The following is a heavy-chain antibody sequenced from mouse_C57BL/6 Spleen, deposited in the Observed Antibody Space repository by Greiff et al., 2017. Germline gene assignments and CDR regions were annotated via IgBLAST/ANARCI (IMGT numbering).Heavy chain of an antibody. CDR2: IYPGSGST. CDR3: ARSALYYGSSPWYFDV. CDR1: GYTFTSYW. V-gene: IGHV1-55*01. D-gene: IGHD1-1*01. Sequence: QVQLQQSGAELVKPGASVKMSCKASGYTFTSYWITWVKQRPGQGLEWIGDIYPGSGSTNYNEKFKSKATLTVDTSSSTAYMQLSSLTSEDSAVYYCARSALYYGSSPWYFDVWGTGTTVTVSS. J-gene: IGHJ1*03.